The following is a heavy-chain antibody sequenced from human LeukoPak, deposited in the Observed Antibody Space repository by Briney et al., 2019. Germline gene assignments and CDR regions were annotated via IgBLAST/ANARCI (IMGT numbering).Heavy chain of an antibody. CDR2: ISSSSSTI. Sequence: GGSLRLSCAASGFTFSDYYMSWIRQAPGKGLEWVSYISSSSSTIYYADSVKGRFTISRDNAKNSLYLQMNSLRAEDTAVYYCARDSEAVAGNFDYWGQGTLVTVSS. CDR3: ARDSEAVAGNFDY. V-gene: IGHV3-11*01. J-gene: IGHJ4*02. CDR1: GFTFSDYY. D-gene: IGHD6-19*01.